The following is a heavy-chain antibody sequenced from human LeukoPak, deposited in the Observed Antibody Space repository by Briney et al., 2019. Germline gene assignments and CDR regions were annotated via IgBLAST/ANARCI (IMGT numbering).Heavy chain of an antibody. CDR2: IYHSGST. CDR1: GGSISSSNW. Sequence: SGTLSLTCAVSGGSISSSNWWSWVRQPPGKGLEWIGVIYHSGSTNYNPSLKSRVTISVDKSKNQFSLKLSSVTAADTAVYYCARDNDFWSGPNYYYYYMDVWGKGTTVTVSS. D-gene: IGHD3-3*01. J-gene: IGHJ6*03. CDR3: ARDNDFWSGPNYYYYYMDV. V-gene: IGHV4-4*02.